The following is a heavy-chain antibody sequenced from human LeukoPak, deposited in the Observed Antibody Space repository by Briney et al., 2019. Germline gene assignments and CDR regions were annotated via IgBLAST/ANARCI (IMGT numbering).Heavy chain of an antibody. CDR3: ARGPIRFGDDNWFDP. CDR2: IIPIFGTA. V-gene: IGHV1-69*01. J-gene: IGHJ5*02. Sequence: ASVKVSCKASGGTFSSYAISWVRQAPGQGLEWMGGIIPIFGTANYAQKFQGRVTITADESTSTAYMELSSLRSEDTAVYYCARGPIRFGDDNWFDPWGQGTLVTVSS. CDR1: GGTFSSYA. D-gene: IGHD3-10*01.